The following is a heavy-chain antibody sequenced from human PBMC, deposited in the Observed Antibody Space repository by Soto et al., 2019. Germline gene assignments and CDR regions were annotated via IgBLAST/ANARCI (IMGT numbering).Heavy chain of an antibody. D-gene: IGHD2-15*01. J-gene: IGHJ2*01. Sequence: GGSLRLSCAASGFTFSSYAMSWVRQAPGKGLEWVSAISGSGGSTYYADSVKGRFTISRDNSKNTLYLQMNSLRAEDTAVYYCAKDRGRVVVAATQTVSPYWYFDLWGRGTLVTVSS. V-gene: IGHV3-23*01. CDR2: ISGSGGST. CDR1: GFTFSSYA. CDR3: AKDRGRVVVAATQTVSPYWYFDL.